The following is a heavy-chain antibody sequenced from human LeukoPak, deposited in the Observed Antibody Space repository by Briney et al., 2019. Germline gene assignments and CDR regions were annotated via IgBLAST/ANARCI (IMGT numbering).Heavy chain of an antibody. CDR1: GFTVSDNY. V-gene: IGHV3-66*01. CDR2: IYSGGGT. J-gene: IGHJ4*02. Sequence: PGGSLRLSCAASGFTVSDNYMGWVRQAPGKGLGWVSFIYSGGGTSYADSVKGRFTISRDNSKNTLYLQMNSLRAEDTALYYCAKGGGYSYGYYYWGQGTLVTVSS. CDR3: AKGGGYSYGYYY. D-gene: IGHD5-18*01.